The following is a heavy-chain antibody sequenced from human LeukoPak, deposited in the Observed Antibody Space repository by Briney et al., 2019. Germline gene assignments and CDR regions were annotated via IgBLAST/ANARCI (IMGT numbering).Heavy chain of an antibody. Sequence: SETLSLTCSVSGGSISSYYWNWIRQPPGRGLEWIGYIYYSGNTNYNPSLKSRVTISVDTSKNQFSLKLNSVTAADTAVYYCARGWVYSGSYYFYFDYWGQGTLVTVSS. J-gene: IGHJ4*02. CDR3: ARGWVYSGSYYFYFDY. D-gene: IGHD1-26*01. CDR1: GGSISSYY. V-gene: IGHV4-59*01. CDR2: IYYSGNT.